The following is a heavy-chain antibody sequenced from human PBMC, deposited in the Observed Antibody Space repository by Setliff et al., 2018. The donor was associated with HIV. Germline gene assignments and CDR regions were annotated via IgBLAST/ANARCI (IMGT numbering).Heavy chain of an antibody. D-gene: IGHD3-10*01. Sequence: GGSLRLSCAVSGFSLSDYAMNWVRQAPGKGLEWVSFISARGGMTHYADSVKCHFTISKDPSQNALYLQINDLRVDDTSIYYCVKDIWEFSGYFDFWGQGTQVTVSS. CDR1: GFSLSDYA. CDR2: ISARGGMT. J-gene: IGHJ4*02. V-gene: IGHV3-23*01. CDR3: VKDIWEFSGYFDF.